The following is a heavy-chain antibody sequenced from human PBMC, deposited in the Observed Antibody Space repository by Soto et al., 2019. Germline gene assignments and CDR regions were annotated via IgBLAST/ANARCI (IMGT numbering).Heavy chain of an antibody. CDR3: AKGVGGGYGDYDDY. CDR2: ISYDGSNK. D-gene: IGHD4-17*01. V-gene: IGHV3-30-3*01. Sequence: GGSLRLSCAASGFTFSSYAMHWVRQAPGKGLEWVAVISYDGSNKYYADSVKGRFTISRDNSKNTLYLQMNSLRAEDTAVYYCAKGVGGGYGDYDDYWGQGTLVTVSS. CDR1: GFTFSSYA. J-gene: IGHJ4*02.